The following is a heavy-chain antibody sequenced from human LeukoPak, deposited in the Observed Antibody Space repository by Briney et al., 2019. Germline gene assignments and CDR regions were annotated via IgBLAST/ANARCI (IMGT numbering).Heavy chain of an antibody. CDR2: IYYSGST. J-gene: IGHJ6*02. CDR3: ARVSRGWPYYYGMDF. D-gene: IGHD6-19*01. CDR1: GGSISSYY. V-gene: IGHV4-59*01. Sequence: SETLSLTCTVSGGSISSYYWSWIRQPPGKGLEWIGYIYYSGSTNYNPSLKSRVTISVDTSKNQFSLKLSSVTAADTAVYYCARVSRGWPYYYGMDFWGQGTTVTVSS.